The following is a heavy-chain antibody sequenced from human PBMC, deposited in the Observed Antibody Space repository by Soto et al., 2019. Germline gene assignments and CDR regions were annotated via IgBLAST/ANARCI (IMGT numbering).Heavy chain of an antibody. J-gene: IGHJ4*02. V-gene: IGHV4-31*03. Sequence: SETLSLTCSVSGGAISSGGYYWSWVRQHPGKGLEWIGYIYSSGSTYHNPSLESRVSISTDTSKNQFSLKLTPVTAADTAVYFCARGTYTYGYAIDFWGQGTLVTVSS. CDR3: ARGTYTYGYAIDF. D-gene: IGHD5-18*01. CDR2: IYSSGST. CDR1: GGAISSGGYY.